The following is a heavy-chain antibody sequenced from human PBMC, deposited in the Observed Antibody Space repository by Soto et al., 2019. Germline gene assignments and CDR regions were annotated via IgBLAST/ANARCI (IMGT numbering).Heavy chain of an antibody. CDR3: EREYTAWPLAYGLDV. CDR1: GFTFSTYS. CDR2: ISSRSDI. Sequence: PGGSLRLSCVGSGFTFSTYSINWVRQAPGKGLEWVSSISSRSDIYYADSVKGRFTISRDNAKNSVSLQMNSLRAEDTAVYYCEREYTAWPLAYGLDVWGQGTTVT. J-gene: IGHJ6*02. V-gene: IGHV3-21*01. D-gene: IGHD2-2*02.